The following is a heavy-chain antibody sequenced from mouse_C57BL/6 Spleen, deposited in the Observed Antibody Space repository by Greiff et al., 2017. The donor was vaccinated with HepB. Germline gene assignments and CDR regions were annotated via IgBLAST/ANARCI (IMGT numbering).Heavy chain of an antibody. CDR3: ARNREENWDGGGWYFDV. Sequence: QVQLQQPGAELVKPGASVKMSCKASGYTFTSYWITWVKQRPGQGLEWIGDIYPGSGSTNDNEKFKSKATLTVDTSSSTAYMQLSSRTAEDSAVYYCARNREENWDGGGWYFDVWGTGTTVTVSS. V-gene: IGHV1-55*01. J-gene: IGHJ1*03. D-gene: IGHD4-1*01. CDR1: GYTFTSYW. CDR2: IYPGSGST.